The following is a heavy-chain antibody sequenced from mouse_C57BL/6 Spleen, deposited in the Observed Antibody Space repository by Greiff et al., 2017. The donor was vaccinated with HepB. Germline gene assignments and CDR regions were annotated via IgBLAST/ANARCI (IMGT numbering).Heavy chain of an antibody. CDR3: ARWGYRSSEAWFAY. J-gene: IGHJ3*01. D-gene: IGHD1-3*01. Sequence: EVQLQQSGPELVKPGASVKIPCKASGYTFTDYNMDWVKQSHGKSLEWIGDINPNNGGTIYNQKFKGKATLTVDKSSSTAYMELRSLTSEDTAVYYCARWGYRSSEAWFAYWGQGTLVTVSA. CDR1: GYTFTDYN. CDR2: INPNNGGT. V-gene: IGHV1-18*01.